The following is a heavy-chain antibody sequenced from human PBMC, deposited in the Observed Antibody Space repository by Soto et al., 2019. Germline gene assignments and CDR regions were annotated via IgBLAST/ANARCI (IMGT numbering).Heavy chain of an antibody. CDR1: GFTFSSYA. D-gene: IGHD2-15*01. Sequence: EVQLLESGGGLVQPGGSLSLSFAASGFTFSSYAMSWVRQAPGKVLECVSAISGSGGSTDYADSVKGRFTISRDNYKNTLYLQMNSLRAEDTAVYYCAKGSQECSGGSCYGYWYFALWGRGPLVTVSS. CDR3: AKGSQECSGGSCYGYWYFAL. V-gene: IGHV3-23*01. CDR2: ISGSGGST. J-gene: IGHJ2*01.